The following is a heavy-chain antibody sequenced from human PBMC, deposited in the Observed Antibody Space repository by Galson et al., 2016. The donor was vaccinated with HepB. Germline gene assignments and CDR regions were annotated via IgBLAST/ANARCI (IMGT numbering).Heavy chain of an antibody. V-gene: IGHV5-51*01. Sequence: QSGAEVKKPGESLKISCKGSGYSFTSYWIGWVRQMPGKGLEWMGSIYLGDSDTRYSTTFPAQVTISGDKSIITAYLQWRSLKASDTAMYYCASYTYFYDTSGWGDSFDVWGQGTLVIVSS. J-gene: IGHJ3*01. CDR2: IYLGDSDT. CDR3: ASYTYFYDTSGWGDSFDV. D-gene: IGHD3-22*01. CDR1: GYSFTSYW.